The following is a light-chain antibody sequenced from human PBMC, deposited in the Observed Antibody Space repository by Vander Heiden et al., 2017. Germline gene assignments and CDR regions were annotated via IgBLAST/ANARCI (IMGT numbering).Light chain of an antibody. J-gene: IGLJ3*02. V-gene: IGLV4-69*02. Sequence: QLVLTQSPSASASLGASVKLTCTLSSGHSTYAIAWHQQQPEKGPRYLMKVNSDGSHTKGDGIPDRFSGSSSETERYLTITSLQSEDEADYYCQTWGTGIVFGGGTKLTVL. CDR3: QTWGTGIV. CDR1: SGHSTYA. CDR2: VNSDGSH.